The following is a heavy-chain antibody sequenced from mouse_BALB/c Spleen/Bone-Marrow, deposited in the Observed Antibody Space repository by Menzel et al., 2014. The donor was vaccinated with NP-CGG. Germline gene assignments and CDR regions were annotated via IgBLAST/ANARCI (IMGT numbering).Heavy chain of an antibody. CDR3: ARGDPFDY. CDR2: IYPGDGDT. CDR1: GYTFTSYW. J-gene: IGHJ2*01. V-gene: IGHV1-87*01. Sequence: QVQLQQSGAELARPGASVKLSCKASGYTFTSYWMQWVKQRPGQGLEWIGAIYPGDGDTRYTQKFKGKATLTADKSSSTAHMQLSSLASEDSAVYYCARGDPFDYWGQGTTLTVSS.